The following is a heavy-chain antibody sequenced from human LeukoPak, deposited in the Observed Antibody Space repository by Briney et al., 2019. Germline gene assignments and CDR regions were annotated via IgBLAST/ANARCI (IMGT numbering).Heavy chain of an antibody. CDR1: GYTFTSYD. V-gene: IGHV1-8*03. D-gene: IGHD5-12*01. Sequence: ASVKVSCKASGYTFTSYDINWVRQATGQGLEWMGWMNPNSGNTGYAQKFQGRVTITRNTSISTAYMELSSLRSEDTAVYYCARDRDIVATISWFDPWGQGTLVTVSS. CDR3: ARDRDIVATISWFDP. J-gene: IGHJ5*02. CDR2: MNPNSGNT.